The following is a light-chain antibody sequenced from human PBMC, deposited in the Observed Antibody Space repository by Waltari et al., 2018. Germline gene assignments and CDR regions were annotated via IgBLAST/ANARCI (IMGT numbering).Light chain of an antibody. CDR3: LISFGGAEEI. CDR2: ATS. J-gene: IGLJ2*01. Sequence: QAVVTQEPSLTVSPGGPAPPTFASATGLVPRGINPYWFQQKPGQAPRTLIYATSNKHSWTPVRFSGSLLVGKAALTLSGAQPEDEADYYCLISFGGAEEIFGGGTKLTVL. V-gene: IGLV7-46*01. CDR1: TGLVPRGIN.